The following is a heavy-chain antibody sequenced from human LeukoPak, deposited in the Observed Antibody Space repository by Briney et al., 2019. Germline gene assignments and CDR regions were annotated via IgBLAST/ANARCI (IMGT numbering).Heavy chain of an antibody. D-gene: IGHD6-6*01. J-gene: IGHJ4*02. CDR2: ISGSGGST. Sequence: GGSLRLSCAASGFTFSSYAMSWVRQAPGKGLKWVSSISGSGGSTYYADSVKGRFTISRDNSKNTLYLQMNSLRAEDTAVYYCARHLSIAARPDFDYWGQGTLVTVSS. CDR1: GFTFSSYA. CDR3: ARHLSIAARPDFDY. V-gene: IGHV3-23*01.